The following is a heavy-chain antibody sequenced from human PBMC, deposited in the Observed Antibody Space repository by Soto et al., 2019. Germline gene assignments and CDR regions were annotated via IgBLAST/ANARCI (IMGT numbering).Heavy chain of an antibody. J-gene: IGHJ6*02. CDR1: GGTSSAYT. CDR2: IIPILGIA. V-gene: IGHV1-69*02. CDR3: ARTVQQLTVDYYGMDV. D-gene: IGHD6-13*01. Sequence: SWKSSSRASGGTSSAYTISWVRQAPGQGLEWMGRIIPILGIANYAQKFQGRVTITADKSTSTAYMELSSLRSEDTAVYYCARTVQQLTVDYYGMDVWG.